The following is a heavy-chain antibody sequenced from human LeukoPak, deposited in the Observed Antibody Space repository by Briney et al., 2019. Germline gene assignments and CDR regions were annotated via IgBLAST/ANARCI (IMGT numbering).Heavy chain of an antibody. CDR1: GYTFTGYY. CDR2: INPNGGGT. Sequence: ASVKVSCKASGYTFTGYYMHWVRQAPGQGLEWMGLINPNGGGTNYSQKVQGRVTMTRATSNSTAYLELSRIRFDDKAVYYYECFDWGFVDSFDIWGQGTMVTVSS. V-gene: IGHV1-2*02. D-gene: IGHD3-9*01. J-gene: IGHJ3*02. CDR3: ECFDWGFVDSFDI.